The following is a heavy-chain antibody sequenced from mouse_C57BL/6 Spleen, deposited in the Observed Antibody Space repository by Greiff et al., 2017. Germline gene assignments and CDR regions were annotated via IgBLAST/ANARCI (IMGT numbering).Heavy chain of an antibody. V-gene: IGHV1-55*01. Sequence: QVQLQQPGAELVKPGASVKMSCKASGYTFTSYWITWVKQRPGQGLEWIGDIYPGSGSTNYNEKFKSKATLTVDTSSSTAYMQLSSLTSEDSAVXYGARRGRTAQATYAMDYWGQGTSVTVSS. CDR2: IYPGSGST. J-gene: IGHJ4*01. D-gene: IGHD3-2*02. CDR1: GYTFTSYW. CDR3: ARRGRTAQATYAMDY.